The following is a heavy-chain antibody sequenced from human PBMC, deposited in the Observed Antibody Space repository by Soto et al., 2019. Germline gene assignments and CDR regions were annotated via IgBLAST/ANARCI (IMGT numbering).Heavy chain of an antibody. D-gene: IGHD3-22*01. CDR1: GGSISSYY. J-gene: IGHJ5*02. V-gene: IGHV4-59*01. CDR2: IYYSGRT. CDR3: ARAWHYYDTRGNWFDP. Sequence: QVQLQESGPGLVKPSETLSLTCTVSGGSISSYYWSWIRQPPGKGLEWIGYIYYSGRTNYNPSLKCQVTISVDTSKHRSSLKLSSVTAADTAVYYCARAWHYYDTRGNWFDPWGQGTLVTVSS.